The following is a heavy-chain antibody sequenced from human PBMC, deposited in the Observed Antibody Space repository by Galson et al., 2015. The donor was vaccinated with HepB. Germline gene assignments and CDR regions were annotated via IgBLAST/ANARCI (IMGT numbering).Heavy chain of an antibody. CDR2: IIPILGIA. CDR3: ARDRVGGAAGAWNWFDP. J-gene: IGHJ5*02. CDR1: GGTFSSYT. D-gene: IGHD2-15*01. V-gene: IGHV1-69*04. Sequence: SVKVSCKASGGTFSSYTISWVRQAPGQGLEWMGRIIPILGIANYAQKFQGRVTITADKSTSTAYMELSSLRSEDTAVYYCARDRVGGAAGAWNWFDPWGQGTLVTVSS.